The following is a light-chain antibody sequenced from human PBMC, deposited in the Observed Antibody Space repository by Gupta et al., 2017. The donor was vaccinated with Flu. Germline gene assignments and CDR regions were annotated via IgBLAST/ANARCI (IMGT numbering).Light chain of an antibody. CDR2: DVS. CDR1: SSDVGGYNY. V-gene: IGLV2-11*01. J-gene: IGLJ2*01. CDR3: CSYAGSYTLV. Sequence: QSALTQPRSVSGSPGQSVNISCTGTSSDVGGYNYVSWYQQHPGKAPKRMIYDVSKRPSGVPDRFSGSKSGNTASLTISGLQAEDEADYYCCSYAGSYTLVFGGGTKLTVL.